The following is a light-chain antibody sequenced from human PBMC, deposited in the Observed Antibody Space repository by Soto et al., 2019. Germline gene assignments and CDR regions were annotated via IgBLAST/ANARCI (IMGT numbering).Light chain of an antibody. CDR2: GAS. V-gene: IGKV3-15*01. Sequence: EIVMTQSPATLSVSPGERATLSCRASQSVSSNLAWYQQKPGQAPRLLIYGASTRATGIPARFSGSGSGTEFNLTDSSLQSEDFAVYYCQQYNNWPLTFGPGTKVDNK. J-gene: IGKJ3*01. CDR1: QSVSSN. CDR3: QQYNNWPLT.